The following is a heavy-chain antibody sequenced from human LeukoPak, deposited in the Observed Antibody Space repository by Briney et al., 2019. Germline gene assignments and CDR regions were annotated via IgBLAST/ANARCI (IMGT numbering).Heavy chain of an antibody. CDR3: ARGRVDYDFWSGYYNFDY. Sequence: SETLSLTCAVYGGSFSGYYWSWIRQPPGKGREWIGEINHSGSTNYNPSLKSRVTISVDTSKNQFSLKLSSVTAADTAVYYCARGRVDYDFWSGYYNFDYWGQGTLVTVSS. CDR1: GGSFSGYY. CDR2: INHSGST. D-gene: IGHD3-3*01. V-gene: IGHV4-34*01. J-gene: IGHJ4*02.